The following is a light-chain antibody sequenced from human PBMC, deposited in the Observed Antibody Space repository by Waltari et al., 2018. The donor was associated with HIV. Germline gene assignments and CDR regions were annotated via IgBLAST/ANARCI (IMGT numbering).Light chain of an antibody. J-gene: IGLJ3*02. CDR3: AAWDDSLSGLWV. CDR2: RNN. Sequence: QSVLTQPPSASGTPGQRVTIPCSGSSSNIGSNYVYWYQQLPGPAPKLLIYRNNQRPSGVPDRFSGSKSGTSASLAISGLRSEDEADYYCAAWDDSLSGLWVFGGGTKLTVL. CDR1: SSNIGSNY. V-gene: IGLV1-47*01.